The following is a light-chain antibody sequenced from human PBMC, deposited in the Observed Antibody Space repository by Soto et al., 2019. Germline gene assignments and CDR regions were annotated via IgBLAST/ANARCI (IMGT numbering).Light chain of an antibody. V-gene: IGLV2-14*01. Sequence: QSALTQPASVSVSPGQSITISCTGTSSDVGGYNYVSWYQQHPGKAPKLMIYEVSNRPSGVSNRFSGSKSGNTASLTISGLQAEDEADYYCSSYTSSRTLYVFGTGTKVTVL. CDR2: EVS. J-gene: IGLJ1*01. CDR3: SSYTSSRTLYV. CDR1: SSDVGGYNY.